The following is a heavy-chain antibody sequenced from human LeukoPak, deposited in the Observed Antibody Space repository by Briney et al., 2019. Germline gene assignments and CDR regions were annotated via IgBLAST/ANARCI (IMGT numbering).Heavy chain of an antibody. CDR2: INHSGST. CDR1: GGSFSGYY. CDR3: ARKPDSRNWFDP. Sequence: SETLSLTCAVYGGSFSGYYWSWIRQPPGKGLEWIGEINHSGSTNYNPSLKSRVTISVDTSKNQFSLKLSSVTAVDTAVYYCARKPDSRNWFDPWGQGTLVIVSS. D-gene: IGHD1-14*01. V-gene: IGHV4-34*01. J-gene: IGHJ5*02.